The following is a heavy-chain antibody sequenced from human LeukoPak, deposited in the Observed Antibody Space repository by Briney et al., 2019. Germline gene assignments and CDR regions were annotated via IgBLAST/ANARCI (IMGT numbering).Heavy chain of an antibody. CDR1: GYSINSGYT. D-gene: IGHD6-13*01. CDR3: ARDLFGAAGTRWFDP. CDR2: IYHSGGT. Sequence: SETLSLTCTVSGYSINSGYTWGWIRQPPGKGLEWIGNIYHSGGTYYNPSLTSRVTISVDTSKNQFSLKLSSVTAADTAVYYCARDLFGAAGTRWFDPWGQGTLVTVSS. V-gene: IGHV4-38-2*02. J-gene: IGHJ5*02.